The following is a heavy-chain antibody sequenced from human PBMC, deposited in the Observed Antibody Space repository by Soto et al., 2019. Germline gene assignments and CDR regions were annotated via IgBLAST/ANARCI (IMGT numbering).Heavy chain of an antibody. V-gene: IGHV4-39*01. CDR3: GGVVVVANHFDY. CDR1: GGSISSSSYY. D-gene: IGHD2-15*01. J-gene: IGHJ4*02. CDR2: IYYSGST. Sequence: QLQLQESGPGLVKPSETLSLTCTVSGGSISSSSYYWGWIRQPPGKGLEWIGSIYYSGSTYYNPSLKSRVTISVDTSKNQFSLKLSSVTAADTAVYYCGGVVVVANHFDYWGQGTLVTVSS.